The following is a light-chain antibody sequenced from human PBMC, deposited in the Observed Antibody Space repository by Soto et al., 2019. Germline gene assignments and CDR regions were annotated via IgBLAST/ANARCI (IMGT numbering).Light chain of an antibody. CDR1: ESISKY. CDR2: AAS. CDR3: QQSYSSHRT. Sequence: DIQMTQSPSSLSASLGDRVTITCRASESISKYLNWYQQKPGKAPKLLIYAASTLQSGVPSRFSGSGSGTDFTLTISGLRPEDFATYYCQQSYSSHRTFGQGTKVDIK. V-gene: IGKV1-39*01. J-gene: IGKJ1*01.